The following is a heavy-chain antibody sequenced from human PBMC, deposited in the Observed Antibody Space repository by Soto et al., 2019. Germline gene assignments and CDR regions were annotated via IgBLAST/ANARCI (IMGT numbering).Heavy chain of an antibody. Sequence: GASVKVSCKVSGYTLTELSMHWVRPAPGKGLEWMGGFDPEDGETIYAQKFQGRVTMTEDTSTDTAYMELSSLRSEDTAVYYCATAGIAAAGRGLPRYYYYYMDVWGKGTTVTVSS. CDR3: ATAGIAAAGRGLPRYYYYYMDV. V-gene: IGHV1-24*01. CDR1: GYTLTELS. CDR2: FDPEDGET. D-gene: IGHD6-13*01. J-gene: IGHJ6*03.